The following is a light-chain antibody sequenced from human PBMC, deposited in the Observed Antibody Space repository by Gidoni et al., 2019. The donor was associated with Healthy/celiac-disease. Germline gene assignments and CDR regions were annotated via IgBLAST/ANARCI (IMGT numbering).Light chain of an antibody. Sequence: EIVMTQSPATLSVSPGERATLSCRASQSVSSNLAWYQQQPGQSPRLLIYGASTRATGIPARFSGSGSGTAFTLPISSLQSEDFAVYYCQLYNHWPFLTFGPGTKVEIK. CDR3: QLYNHWPFLT. J-gene: IGKJ3*01. CDR1: QSVSSN. V-gene: IGKV3-15*01. CDR2: GAS.